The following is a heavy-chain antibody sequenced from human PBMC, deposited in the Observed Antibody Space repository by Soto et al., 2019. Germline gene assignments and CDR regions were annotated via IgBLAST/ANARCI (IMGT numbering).Heavy chain of an antibody. D-gene: IGHD2-2*02. V-gene: IGHV1-18*01. CDR3: ARVKVPAAILGAFDL. CDR2: INPLKGDT. CDR1: GYTFSTYG. J-gene: IGHJ3*01. Sequence: QAHLVQSGGEMRKPGASVKVSCKASGYTFSTYGITSVRQAPGQGLEWMGWINPLKGDTNSAARFQDRLTMTTDTSTRTAYMELRSLTSDDTAVYYCARVKVPAAILGAFDLWGQGTVVTVSS.